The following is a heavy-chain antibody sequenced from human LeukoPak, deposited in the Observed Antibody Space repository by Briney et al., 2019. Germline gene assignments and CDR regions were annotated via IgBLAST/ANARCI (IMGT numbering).Heavy chain of an antibody. CDR3: ARDPSSGWYLKGWFDP. J-gene: IGHJ5*02. V-gene: IGHV3-21*01. Sequence: PGGSLRLSCAASGFTFSSYSMNWVRQAPGKGLEWVSSISSSSSYIYYADSLKGRFTISRDNATNSLYLQMNSLRAEDTAVYYCARDPSSGWYLKGWFDPRGQGTLVTVSS. CDR1: GFTFSSYS. D-gene: IGHD6-19*01. CDR2: ISSSSSYI.